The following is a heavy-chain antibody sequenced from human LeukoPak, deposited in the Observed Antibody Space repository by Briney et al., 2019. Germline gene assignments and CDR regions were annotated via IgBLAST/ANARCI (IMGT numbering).Heavy chain of an antibody. CDR1: GFTFSSYA. D-gene: IGHD6-13*01. V-gene: IGHV3-23*01. Sequence: QPGGSLRLSCAASGFTFSSYAMSWVRQAPGKGLEWVSAISGSGGSTYYADSVKGRFTISRDNSKNTLYLQTNSLRAEDTAVYYCAKPMAAANHFDYWGQGTLVTVSS. J-gene: IGHJ4*02. CDR2: ISGSGGST. CDR3: AKPMAAANHFDY.